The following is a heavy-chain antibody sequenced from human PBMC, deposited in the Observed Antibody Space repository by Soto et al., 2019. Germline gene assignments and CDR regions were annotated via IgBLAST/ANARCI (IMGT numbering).Heavy chain of an antibody. J-gene: IGHJ4*02. CDR3: ASLYSGSYFVYY. D-gene: IGHD1-26*01. CDR2: IYYSGST. Sequence: PSETLSLTCTVSGGSISSGDYYLSWIRQPPGKGLECIAYIYYSGSTYYNPSLKSRVTISVDTSKNHFSLKLTSVTAADTAVYYCASLYSGSYFVYYWGQGTLVTVSS. CDR1: GGSISSGDYY. V-gene: IGHV4-30-4*01.